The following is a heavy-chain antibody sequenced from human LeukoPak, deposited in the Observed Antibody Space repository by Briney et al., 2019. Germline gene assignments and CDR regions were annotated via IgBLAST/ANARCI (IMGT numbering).Heavy chain of an antibody. CDR3: ARGLGYCTSTTCLLPFDY. J-gene: IGHJ4*02. D-gene: IGHD2-2*01. V-gene: IGHV3-53*01. CDR2: IYSGGST. Sequence: GGSLRLSCAASGFTVSTYYMTWVRQAPGKGLECVSVIYSGGSTYYADSVKGRFTASRDNSKNTLYLQMDSLRAEDTAMYYCARGLGYCTSTTCLLPFDYWGQGTLVTVSS. CDR1: GFTVSTYY.